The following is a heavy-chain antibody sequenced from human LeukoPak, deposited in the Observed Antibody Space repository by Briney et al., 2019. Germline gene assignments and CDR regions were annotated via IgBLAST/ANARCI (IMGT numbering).Heavy chain of an antibody. CDR3: ARGKTSQNIVTRKTYNWFDP. Sequence: PGGSLRLSCAASGFTFSNYEMNWVRQAPGKGLEWVSYISSSGSTIYYADSVKGGFTISRDNAKNSLYLQMKSLRAEDTAVYYCARGKTSQNIVTRKTYNWFDPWGQGTLVTVSS. CDR1: GFTFSNYE. V-gene: IGHV3-48*03. J-gene: IGHJ5*02. CDR2: ISSSGSTI. D-gene: IGHD2/OR15-2a*01.